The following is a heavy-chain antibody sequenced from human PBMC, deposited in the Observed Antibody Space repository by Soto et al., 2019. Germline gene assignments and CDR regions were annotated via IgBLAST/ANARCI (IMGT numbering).Heavy chain of an antibody. CDR2: ISWDGGST. Sequence: EVQLVESGGVVVQPGGSLRLSCAASGFTFDDYTMHWVRQAPGKGLEWVSLISWDGGSTYYADSVKGRFTISRDNSKNSLYLQMNSLRTEDTALYYCAKGPFGGSGSYFGLDYWGQGTLVTVSS. CDR3: AKGPFGGSGSYFGLDY. V-gene: IGHV3-43*01. D-gene: IGHD3-10*01. CDR1: GFTFDDYT. J-gene: IGHJ4*02.